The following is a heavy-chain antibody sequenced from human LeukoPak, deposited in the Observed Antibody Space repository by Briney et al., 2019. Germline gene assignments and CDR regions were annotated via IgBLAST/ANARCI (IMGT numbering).Heavy chain of an antibody. J-gene: IGHJ5*02. V-gene: IGHV4-59*08. CDR2: SYYSGST. CDR3: ARGGATGWPLSWFDP. CDR1: GGSISSYY. D-gene: IGHD1-26*01. Sequence: SETLSLTCVVSGGSISSYYWSWIRQPPGKGLEWIGYSYYSGSTYYNPSLKSRVTTSVDTSKNQFSLKLTSMTAADTAVYYCARGGATGWPLSWFDPWGQGTLVTVSS.